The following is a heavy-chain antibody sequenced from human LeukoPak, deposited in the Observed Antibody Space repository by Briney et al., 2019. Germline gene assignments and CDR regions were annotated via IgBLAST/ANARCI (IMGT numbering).Heavy chain of an antibody. Sequence: GASVKVSCKASGGTFSSYAISWVRQAPGQGLEWMGGIIPIFGTANYAQKFQGRVTMTTDTSTSTAYMELRSLRSDDTAVYYCARDRSYCGGDCYSSDDAFDIWGQGTMVTVSS. CDR1: GGTFSSYA. V-gene: IGHV1-69*05. CDR2: IIPIFGTA. J-gene: IGHJ3*02. CDR3: ARDRSYCGGDCYSSDDAFDI. D-gene: IGHD2-21*02.